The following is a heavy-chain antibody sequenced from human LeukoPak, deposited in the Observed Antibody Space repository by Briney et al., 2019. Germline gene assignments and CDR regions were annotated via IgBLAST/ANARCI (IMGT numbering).Heavy chain of an antibody. CDR3: AIDPNWGTHS. D-gene: IGHD7-27*01. CDR2: IGNNGGGI. CDR1: GFTFSTYT. V-gene: IGHV3-23*01. Sequence: GGSLRLSCAASGFTFSTYTMYWVRHPPGKRLEWVSIIGNNGGGIHYADSVRGRFTISGDNSKNALYLQMNSLRVEDTAVYYCAIDPNWGTHSWGQGVLVTVSS. J-gene: IGHJ4*02.